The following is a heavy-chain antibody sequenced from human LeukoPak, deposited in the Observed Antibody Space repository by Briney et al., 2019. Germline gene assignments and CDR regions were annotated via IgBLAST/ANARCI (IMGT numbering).Heavy chain of an antibody. CDR2: ISWNSGSI. D-gene: IGHD3-3*01. CDR1: GFTFDDYA. V-gene: IGHV3-9*01. CDR3: ARQPSRYDFWSGHPRYYYYGMDV. Sequence: QAGGSLRLSCAASGFTFDDYAMPWVRQAPGKGLEWVSGISWNSGSIGYADSVKGRFTISRDNAKNSLYLQMNSLRAEDTALYYCARQPSRYDFWSGHPRYYYYGMDVGGKGPTVPVS. J-gene: IGHJ6*04.